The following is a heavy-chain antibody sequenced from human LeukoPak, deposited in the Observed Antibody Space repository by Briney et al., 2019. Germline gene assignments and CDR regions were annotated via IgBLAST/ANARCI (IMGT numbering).Heavy chain of an antibody. J-gene: IGHJ3*02. Sequence: GSLRLSCAASGFIFSNYAMSWVRQAPGKGLEWIGYIYYSGSTNYNPSLKSRVTISVDTSKNQFSLKLSSVTAADTAVYYCAREEVPYSYGFGDAFDIWGQGTMVTVSS. CDR1: GFIFSNYA. D-gene: IGHD5-18*01. CDR2: IYYSGST. CDR3: AREEVPYSYGFGDAFDI. V-gene: IGHV4-59*01.